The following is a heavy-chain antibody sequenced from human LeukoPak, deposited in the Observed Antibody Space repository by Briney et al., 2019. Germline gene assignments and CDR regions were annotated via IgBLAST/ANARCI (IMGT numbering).Heavy chain of an antibody. CDR2: ISGSGGST. D-gene: IGHD2-15*01. V-gene: IGHV3-23*01. CDR1: GFTFSSYA. J-gene: IGHJ4*02. Sequence: PGGSLRLSCAASGFTFSSYAMSWVRQAPGKGLEWVSAISGSGGSTYYADSVKGRFTISRDNSKNTLYLQMNSLRAKDTAVYYCAKEGAVVVVAAKYFDYWGQGTLVTVSS. CDR3: AKEGAVVVVAAKYFDY.